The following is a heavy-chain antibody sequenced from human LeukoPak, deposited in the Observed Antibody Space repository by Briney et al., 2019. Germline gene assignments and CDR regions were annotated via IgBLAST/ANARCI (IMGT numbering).Heavy chain of an antibody. Sequence: ASVKVSCRASGYTFTGYYMHWVRQAPGQGLEWMGWINPNSGGTNYAQKFQGRVTMTRDTSISTAYMELSRLRSDDTAVYYCASDPNGYRVSHGGYWGQGTLVTVSS. CDR2: INPNSGGT. CDR1: GYTFTGYY. CDR3: ASDPNGYRVSHGGY. D-gene: IGHD5/OR15-5a*01. J-gene: IGHJ4*02. V-gene: IGHV1-2*02.